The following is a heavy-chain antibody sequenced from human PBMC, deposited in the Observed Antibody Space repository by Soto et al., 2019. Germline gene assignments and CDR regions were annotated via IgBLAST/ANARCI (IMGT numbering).Heavy chain of an antibody. J-gene: IGHJ1*01. Sequence: QAQLVESGGGVVLPGRSLTLSCAASGFTFTSHAIHWVRQAPGKGLEWVAVISYDGSNKFYADSVKGRFTISRDNSRNTLYLQMNSLRAEDTAVYYCTRRVAPTSGWGAEYFQHWGQGTLVTVSS. CDR3: TRRVAPTSGWGAEYFQH. CDR1: GFTFTSHA. CDR2: ISYDGSNK. D-gene: IGHD1-26*01. V-gene: IGHV3-30-3*01.